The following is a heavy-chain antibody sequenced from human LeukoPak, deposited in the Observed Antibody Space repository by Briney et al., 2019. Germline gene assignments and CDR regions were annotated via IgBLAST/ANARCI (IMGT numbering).Heavy chain of an antibody. V-gene: IGHV3-30*18. Sequence: PGGSLRLSCAASGFTFSGCAMHWVRQAPGKGLEWVAVISYDGSNKYYADSVKGRFTISRDNSKNTLYLQMNSLRAEDTAVYYCAKDGFPHSSTWYGWFYPWGQGTLVTVSS. D-gene: IGHD6-13*01. J-gene: IGHJ5*02. CDR2: ISYDGSNK. CDR1: GFTFSGCA. CDR3: AKDGFPHSSTWYGWFYP.